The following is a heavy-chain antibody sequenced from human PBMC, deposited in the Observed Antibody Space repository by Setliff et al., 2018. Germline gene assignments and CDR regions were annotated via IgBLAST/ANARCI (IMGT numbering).Heavy chain of an antibody. V-gene: IGHV1-18*01. CDR3: ARLVSFCTRTACQTVAGDES. D-gene: IGHD2-8*01. Sequence: GASVKVSCKTSVYTFRNYGIPWVRQAPGQGLEWVGWTSGYSVNTYYAQRLQGRVTLTTDTSTDTGYLELRSLRPDDTAVDSGARLVSFCTRTACQTVAGDESWGQGTLVTVSS. CDR1: VYTFRNYG. J-gene: IGHJ5*01. CDR2: TSGYSVNT.